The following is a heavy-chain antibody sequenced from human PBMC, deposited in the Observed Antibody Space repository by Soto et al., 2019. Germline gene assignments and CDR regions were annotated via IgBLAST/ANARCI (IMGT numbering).Heavy chain of an antibody. CDR1: GDTFKNYA. D-gene: IGHD2-15*01. V-gene: IGHV1-69*01. Sequence: QVQLVQSGAEVRKPGSSVKVSCRASGDTFKNYAISWVRQAPGQGLEWMGGIIPIFGKTDYAQTFHGRVTINGDESTSTAHMELRGLRSDDTALYYCATSGYNYGPFDYWGRGLLVTVSS. CDR2: IIPIFGKT. CDR3: ATSGYNYGPFDY. J-gene: IGHJ4*01.